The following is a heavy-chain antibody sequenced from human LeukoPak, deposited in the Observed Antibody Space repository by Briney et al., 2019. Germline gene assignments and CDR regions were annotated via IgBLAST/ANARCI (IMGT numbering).Heavy chain of an antibody. CDR2: ISSDGSGSST. Sequence: PGGSLRLSCAASGFTLSGSWMHWVRQAPGKGLLWVSRISSDGSGSSTMYADSVKGRFTISRDDAKNTLYLQMNSLRGEDTAVYYCVKGSGWPDYWGQGTLVTVSS. V-gene: IGHV3-74*03. CDR1: GFTLSGSW. D-gene: IGHD6-19*01. J-gene: IGHJ4*02. CDR3: VKGSGWPDY.